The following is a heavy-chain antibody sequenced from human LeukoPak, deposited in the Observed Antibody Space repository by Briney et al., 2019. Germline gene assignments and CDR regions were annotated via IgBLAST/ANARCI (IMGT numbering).Heavy chain of an antibody. CDR3: ARGRGDRGVIISDDVFDV. CDR1: GYTFTSYG. J-gene: IGHJ3*01. CDR2: ISAYNGNT. D-gene: IGHD3-10*01. Sequence: GASVKVSCKASGYTFTSYGISWVRQAPGQGLEWMGWISAYNGNTNYAQKLQGRVTMTTDTSTTTAYMELRSLRYDDTAIYYCARGRGDRGVIISDDVFDVWGQGTMVTVSS. V-gene: IGHV1-18*01.